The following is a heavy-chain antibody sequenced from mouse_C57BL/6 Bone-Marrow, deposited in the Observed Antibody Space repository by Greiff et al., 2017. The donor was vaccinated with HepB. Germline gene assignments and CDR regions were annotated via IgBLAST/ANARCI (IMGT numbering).Heavy chain of an antibody. Sequence: QVQLQQPGAELVKPGASVKLSCKASGYTFTSYWMHWVSQGPGQGLEWIGMIHPNSGSTNYNEKFKSKATLTVDKSSSTAYMQLSSLTSEDSAVYYCARSNYRYFDVWGTGTTVTVAS. CDR1: GYTFTSYW. V-gene: IGHV1-64*01. J-gene: IGHJ1*03. CDR2: IHPNSGST. CDR3: ARSNYRYFDV.